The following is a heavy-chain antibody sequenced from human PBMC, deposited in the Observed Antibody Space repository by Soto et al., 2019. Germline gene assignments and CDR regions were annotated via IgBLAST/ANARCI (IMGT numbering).Heavy chain of an antibody. CDR2: IWFDGSKK. CDR1: GFTFRSYG. J-gene: IGHJ6*02. Sequence: QMQLVESGGGVVQPGRSLRLSCAASGFTFRSYGIHWVRQAPGKGLEWVELIWFDGSKKYYVDSVKGRFAVSRDNSKNTLYLQMNSLTVEDTPVYYCARDRLVPYGYGMDVWGQGTTVTVSS. CDR3: ARDRLVPYGYGMDV. V-gene: IGHV3-33*01. D-gene: IGHD2-2*01.